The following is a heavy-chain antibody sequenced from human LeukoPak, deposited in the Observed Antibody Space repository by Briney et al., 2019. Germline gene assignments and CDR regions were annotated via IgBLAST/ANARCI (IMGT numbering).Heavy chain of an antibody. Sequence: ASVKVSCKASGYTFTGYYMHWVRQAPGQGLEWMGWINPKSGGTNYAQKFQGRVTMTRDTSSSTAYMELSRLGSDDTAVYYCARASSGWHFDYWGQGTLVTVSS. CDR1: GYTFTGYY. CDR3: ARASSGWHFDY. J-gene: IGHJ4*02. D-gene: IGHD6-19*01. CDR2: INPKSGGT. V-gene: IGHV1-2*02.